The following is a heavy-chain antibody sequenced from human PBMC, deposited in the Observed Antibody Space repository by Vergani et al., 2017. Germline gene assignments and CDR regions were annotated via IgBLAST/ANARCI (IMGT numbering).Heavy chain of an antibody. J-gene: IGHJ5*02. D-gene: IGHD1-7*01. Sequence: QVHLVQSGAEVKKPGASVKVSCQTSGYTFSAYYIHWVRQAPGQGLEWMGWVNPNSGGTHYAQRFQGRVTMTRDTSINTASMELSGLRSDDTAVYYCARDGLPWNSGRSWFDPWGQGTLVTVSS. CDR1: GYTFSAYY. V-gene: IGHV1-2*02. CDR3: ARDGLPWNSGRSWFDP. CDR2: VNPNSGGT.